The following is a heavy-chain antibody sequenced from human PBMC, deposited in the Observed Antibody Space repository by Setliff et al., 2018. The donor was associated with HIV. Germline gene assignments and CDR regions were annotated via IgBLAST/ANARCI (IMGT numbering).Heavy chain of an antibody. V-gene: IGHV4-38-2*01. D-gene: IGHD1-7*01. Sequence: SETLSLTCAVSGYAISSSGYYWGWIRQPPGKGLEWIGSIYHSGSTYYNPSLKSRVTLSVDTSKNQFSLKLSSVTAADTAVYYCARAALLKLPLGYYYGMDVWGQGTTVTVSS. CDR2: IYHSGST. J-gene: IGHJ6*02. CDR3: ARAALLKLPLGYYYGMDV. CDR1: GYAISSSGYY.